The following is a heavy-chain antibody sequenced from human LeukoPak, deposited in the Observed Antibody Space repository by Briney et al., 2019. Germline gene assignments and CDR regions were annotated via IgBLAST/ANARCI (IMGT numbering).Heavy chain of an antibody. CDR3: ARDGLTKNWFDP. Sequence: ASVKVSCKASGYTFTSYGISRVRQAPGQGLEWMGWISAYNGNTNYAQKLQGRVTMTTDTSTSTAYMELRCLRSDDTAVYYCARDGLTKNWFDPWGQGTLVTVPS. CDR2: ISAYNGNT. CDR1: GYTFTSYG. D-gene: IGHD3/OR15-3a*01. V-gene: IGHV1-18*01. J-gene: IGHJ5*02.